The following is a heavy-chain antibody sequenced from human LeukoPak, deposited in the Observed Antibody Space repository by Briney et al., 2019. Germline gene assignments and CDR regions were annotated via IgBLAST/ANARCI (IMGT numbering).Heavy chain of an antibody. Sequence: PSETLSLTCTVSGGSISSHYWSWIRQPPGKGLEWIGYIYYSGSTNYNPSLKSRVTISVDTSKNQFSLKLSSVTAADTAVYYCARGSLAAAGTGYYFDYWDQGTLVTVSS. CDR1: GGSISSHY. D-gene: IGHD6-13*01. V-gene: IGHV4-59*11. J-gene: IGHJ4*02. CDR3: ARGSLAAAGTGYYFDY. CDR2: IYYSGST.